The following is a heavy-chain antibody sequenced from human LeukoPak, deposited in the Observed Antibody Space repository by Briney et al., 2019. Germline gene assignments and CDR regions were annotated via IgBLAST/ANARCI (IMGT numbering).Heavy chain of an antibody. V-gene: IGHV4-39*01. CDR3: ARLRTYYDILTGYYREYYFDY. CDR2: IYYSGST. J-gene: IGHJ4*02. CDR1: GGSISSSSYY. Sequence: SETLSLTCTVSGGSISSSSYYWGWIRQPPGKGLEWIGSIYYSGSTYYNPSLKSRVTISVDTSKNQFSLKLSSVTAADTAVYYCARLRTYYDILTGYYREYYFDYWGQGTLVTVSS. D-gene: IGHD3-9*01.